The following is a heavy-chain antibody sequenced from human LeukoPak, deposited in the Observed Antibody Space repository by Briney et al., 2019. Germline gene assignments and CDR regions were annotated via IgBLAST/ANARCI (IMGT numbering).Heavy chain of an antibody. V-gene: IGHV4-4*07. J-gene: IGHJ4*02. CDR1: GGSISHYY. D-gene: IGHD2-15*01. Sequence: ASETLSLTCTVSGGSISHYYGSWIRQPAGKGLEWIGRIYTTGNTNYNPSLKSRVTISVDTSKNQFSLKLSPVTAADTAVYYCARVGSGGSYDILWDWGQGTLVTVSS. CDR3: ARVGSGGSYDILWD. CDR2: IYTTGNT.